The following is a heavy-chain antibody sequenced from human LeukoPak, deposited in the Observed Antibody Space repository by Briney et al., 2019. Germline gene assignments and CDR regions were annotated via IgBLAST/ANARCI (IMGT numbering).Heavy chain of an antibody. Sequence: PGGSLRLSCAASVFTSDDYAMHWVRQAPGKGLEWVSGISWNSGSIGYADSVKGRFTISRDNSKNSLYLQMNSLRTEDTALYYCAKGKNTGSYLSHVDYWGQGTLVTVSS. D-gene: IGHD3-10*01. J-gene: IGHJ4*02. CDR2: ISWNSGSI. CDR1: VFTSDDYA. V-gene: IGHV3-9*02. CDR3: AKGKNTGSYLSHVDY.